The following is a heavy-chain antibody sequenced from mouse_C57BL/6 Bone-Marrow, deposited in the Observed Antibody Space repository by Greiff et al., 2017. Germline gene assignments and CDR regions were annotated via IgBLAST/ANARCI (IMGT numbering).Heavy chain of an antibody. CDR1: GFNFKDSY. CDR3: ATRLLRWYFDV. Sequence: VQLQQSGAELVKPGASVKLSCTASGFNFKDSYMHWVKQRPEQGLEWIGRIDPANGNTNYDPKFQGQATITADTSSNTAYLQLSSLTSEDTAVYYCATRLLRWYFDVWGAGTTVTVSS. CDR2: IDPANGNT. V-gene: IGHV14-3*02. J-gene: IGHJ1*01. D-gene: IGHD1-1*01.